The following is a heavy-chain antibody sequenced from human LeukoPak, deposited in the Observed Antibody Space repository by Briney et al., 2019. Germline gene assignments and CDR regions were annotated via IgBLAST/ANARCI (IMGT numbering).Heavy chain of an antibody. J-gene: IGHJ4*02. D-gene: IGHD6-13*01. V-gene: IGHV4-59*01. CDR3: ARDREGIAVDY. CDR2: IYYSGST. CDR1: GGSISSYY. Sequence: SETLSLTCTVSGGSISSYYWSWLRQPPGKGLEWIGYIYYSGSTNYNPSLKSRVTISVDTSRNQFSLKLSSVTAADTAVYYCARDREGIAVDYWGQGTLVTVSS.